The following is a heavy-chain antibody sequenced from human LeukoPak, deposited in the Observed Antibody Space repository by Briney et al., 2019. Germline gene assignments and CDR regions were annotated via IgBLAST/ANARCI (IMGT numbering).Heavy chain of an antibody. CDR3: ARVSSTLPRVRPNNYYYYMDV. V-gene: IGHV4-59*08. CDR1: GGSISSYY. Sequence: SETLSLTCTVSGGSISSYYWSWIRQPPGKGLEWIGYIYYSGSTNYNPSLKSRVTISVDTSKNQFSLKLSSVTAADTAVYYCARVSSTLPRVRPNNYYYYMDVWGKGTTVTVSS. D-gene: IGHD3-10*01. J-gene: IGHJ6*03. CDR2: IYYSGST.